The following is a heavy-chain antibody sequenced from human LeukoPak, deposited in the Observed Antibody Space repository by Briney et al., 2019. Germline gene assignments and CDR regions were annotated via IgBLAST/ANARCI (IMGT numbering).Heavy chain of an antibody. CDR2: IYTSGST. D-gene: IGHD6-13*01. V-gene: IGHV4-4*07. Sequence: SETLSLTCTDSGGSMSSYYWSWIRQPAGKGLEWIGRIYTSGSTNYNPSLKSRVTMSVDTSKKQFSLKMNSVTAADTAVYYCATYEQQLAFDNWGQGTPVTVSS. CDR3: ATYEQQLAFDN. CDR1: GGSMSSYY. J-gene: IGHJ5*02.